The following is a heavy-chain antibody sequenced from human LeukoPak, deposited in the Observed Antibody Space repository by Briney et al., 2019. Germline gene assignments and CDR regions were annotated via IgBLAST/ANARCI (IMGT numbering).Heavy chain of an antibody. Sequence: PGGSLRLSCAASGFTFSSFAMSWVRQAPGKGLEWVSAISGSGGSTYYADSVKGRFTISRDNPKNTLFLQMNSPRAEDTAVYYCAKDRSCTGSSCNVGSWGQGTMVTVSS. CDR3: AKDRSCTGSSCNVGS. CDR1: GFTFSSFA. V-gene: IGHV3-23*01. D-gene: IGHD2-2*01. J-gene: IGHJ3*01. CDR2: ISGSGGST.